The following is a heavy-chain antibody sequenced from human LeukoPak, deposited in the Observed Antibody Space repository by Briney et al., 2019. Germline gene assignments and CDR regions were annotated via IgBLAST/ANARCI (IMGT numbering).Heavy chain of an antibody. CDR3: ALFVVVVAATPGDY. D-gene: IGHD2-15*01. V-gene: IGHV1-2*02. CDR2: INPNSGGT. Sequence: SVKVSCKASGYTFTGYYMHWVRQAPGQGLEWMGWINPNSGGTNYAQKFQGRVTMTRDTSISTAYMELSRLRSDDTAVYYCALFVVVVAATPGDYWGQGTLVTVSS. J-gene: IGHJ4*02. CDR1: GYTFTGYY.